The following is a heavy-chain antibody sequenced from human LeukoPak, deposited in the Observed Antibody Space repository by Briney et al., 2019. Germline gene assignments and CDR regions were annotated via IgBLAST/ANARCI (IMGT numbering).Heavy chain of an antibody. CDR2: ISGSGGST. J-gene: IGHJ4*02. Sequence: TGGSLRLSCAASGFTFSNYALSWVRQAPGKGLAWVSAISGSGGSTFYADSVKGRFTISRDNSKNTLYLQMNSLRAEDTAVYYCAKGQVAEAGSLDYWGQGTLVTVSS. V-gene: IGHV3-23*01. CDR1: GFTFSNYA. D-gene: IGHD6-19*01. CDR3: AKGQVAEAGSLDY.